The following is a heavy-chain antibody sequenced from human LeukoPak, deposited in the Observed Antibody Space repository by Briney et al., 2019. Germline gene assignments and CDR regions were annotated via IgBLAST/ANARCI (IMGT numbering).Heavy chain of an antibody. CDR2: INAGNGNT. J-gene: IGHJ5*02. D-gene: IGHD3-3*01. CDR3: AREGRSFYDFWSGNNWFDP. Sequence: ASVKVSCKASGYTFTSYAMHWVRQAPGQRLEWMGWINAGNGNTKYSQKFQGRVTITRDTSASTAYMELSSLRSEDTDVYYCAREGRSFYDFWSGNNWFDPWGQGTLVTVSS. V-gene: IGHV1-3*01. CDR1: GYTFTSYA.